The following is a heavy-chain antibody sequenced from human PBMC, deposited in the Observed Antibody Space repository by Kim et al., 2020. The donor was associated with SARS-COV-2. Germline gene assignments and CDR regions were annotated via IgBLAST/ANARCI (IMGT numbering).Heavy chain of an antibody. Sequence: SETLSLTCTVSGGSITTFPYYWNWIRQTPGKGLEWIGNIAFSGATYYNPALNSRVTISADTSKNRVSLRLTSVTAADTAVYYCARHPTGYPNWFDAWGQG. V-gene: IGHV4-39*01. CDR1: GGSITTFPYY. J-gene: IGHJ5*01. D-gene: IGHD5-12*01. CDR2: IAFSGAT. CDR3: ARHPTGYPNWFDA.